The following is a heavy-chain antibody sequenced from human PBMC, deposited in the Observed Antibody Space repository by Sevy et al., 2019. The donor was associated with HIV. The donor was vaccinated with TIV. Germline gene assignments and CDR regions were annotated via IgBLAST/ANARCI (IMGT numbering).Heavy chain of an antibody. CDR1: GDSISSYY. J-gene: IGHJ5*02. CDR2: IYYSGTT. V-gene: IGHV4-59*01. CDR3: ARDRVGATTYWFDP. D-gene: IGHD1-26*01. Sequence: SETLSLTCTVSGDSISSYYWSWIRQPPGKGLEWIGYIYYSGTTKYNPSLKSRVTISVDTSKNQFSLKLKSVIAADTAVYYCARDRVGATTYWFDPWGQGTLVTVSS.